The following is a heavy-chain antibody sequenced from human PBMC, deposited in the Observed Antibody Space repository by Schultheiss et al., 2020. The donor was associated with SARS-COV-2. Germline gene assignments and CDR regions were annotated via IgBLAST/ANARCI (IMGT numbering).Heavy chain of an antibody. J-gene: IGHJ5*02. CDR3: ARVLVRGDNWFDP. V-gene: IGHV4-59*01. CDR1: GGSISSYY. CDR2: IYYSGST. D-gene: IGHD3-10*01. Sequence: SETLSLTCTVSGGSISSYYWSWIRQPPGKGLEWIGYIYYSGSTNYNPSLKSRVTISVDTSKNQFSLKLSSVTAADTAVYYCARVLVRGDNWFDPWGQGTLVTVSS.